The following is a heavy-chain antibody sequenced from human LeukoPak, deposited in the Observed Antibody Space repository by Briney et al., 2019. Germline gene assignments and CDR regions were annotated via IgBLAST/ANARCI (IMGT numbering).Heavy chain of an antibody. CDR3: AKEVGPTVFSAFVI. D-gene: IGHD1-26*01. CDR2: IWYDGSNK. Sequence: PGRSLRLSCAASGFTFSSYGMHWVRQAPGKGLEWVAVIWYDGSNKYYADSVKGRFTISRDNSKNTLYLQMNSLRAEDTAVYYCAKEVGPTVFSAFVIWGQGTMVTVSS. J-gene: IGHJ3*02. V-gene: IGHV3-33*06. CDR1: GFTFSSYG.